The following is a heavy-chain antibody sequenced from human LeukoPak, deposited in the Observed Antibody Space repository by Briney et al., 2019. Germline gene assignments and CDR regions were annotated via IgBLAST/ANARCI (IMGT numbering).Heavy chain of an antibody. CDR2: TKQDGTEK. CDR1: GFIFSDKW. Sequence: GGSLRLSCAASGFIFSDKWMTWVRQAPGKGLEWVANTKQDGTEKYYVDSVKGRFTVSRDNTKNSLYLQMNSLRDEDTAVYYCARDPYYYLDVWGKGTTVIVSS. V-gene: IGHV3-7*01. CDR3: ARDPYYYLDV. J-gene: IGHJ6*03.